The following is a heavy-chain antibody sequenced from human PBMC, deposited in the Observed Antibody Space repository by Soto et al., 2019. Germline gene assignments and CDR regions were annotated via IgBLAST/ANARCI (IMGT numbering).Heavy chain of an antibody. Sequence: SETLSLTCAVYGGSFSGYYWSWIRQPPGKGLEWIGEINHSGSTNYNPSLKSRVTISVDTSKNQVSLKLSSVTAADTAVYYCARGRCLKMKGRTWFDPWGQGTLVTVSS. CDR2: INHSGST. CDR3: ARGRCLKMKGRTWFDP. V-gene: IGHV4-34*01. J-gene: IGHJ5*02. CDR1: GGSFSGYY. D-gene: IGHD2-8*01.